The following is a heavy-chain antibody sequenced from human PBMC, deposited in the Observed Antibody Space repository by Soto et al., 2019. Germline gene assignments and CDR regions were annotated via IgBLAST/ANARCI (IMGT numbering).Heavy chain of an antibody. Sequence: PGGSLRLSCAASGFTFSSYSMNWVRQAPGKGLEWVSSISSSSSYIYYADSVKGRFTISRDNAKNSLYLQMNSLRAEDTAVYYCARLSTYCSGGSCYSHDYWGQGTLVTSPQ. J-gene: IGHJ4*02. CDR3: ARLSTYCSGGSCYSHDY. D-gene: IGHD2-15*01. V-gene: IGHV3-21*01. CDR1: GFTFSSYS. CDR2: ISSSSSYI.